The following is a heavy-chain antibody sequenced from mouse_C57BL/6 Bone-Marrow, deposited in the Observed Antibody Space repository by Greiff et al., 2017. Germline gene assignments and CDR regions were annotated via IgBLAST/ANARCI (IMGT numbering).Heavy chain of an antibody. Sequence: EVQLVESGGGLVQPGESLKLSCESNEYEFPSHDMSWVRKTPEKRLELVAAINSDGGSTYYPDTMERRFIISRDNTKKTLYLQMSSLRSEDTALYYSAGQATMITTVAMDYWGQGTSVTVSS. V-gene: IGHV5-2*01. CDR2: INSDGGST. CDR3: AGQATMITTVAMDY. D-gene: IGHD2-4*01. CDR1: EYEFPSHD. J-gene: IGHJ4*01.